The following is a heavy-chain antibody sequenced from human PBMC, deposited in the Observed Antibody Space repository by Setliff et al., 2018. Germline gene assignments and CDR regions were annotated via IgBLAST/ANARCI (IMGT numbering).Heavy chain of an antibody. D-gene: IGHD3-22*01. J-gene: IGHJ4*02. CDR3: ARINFYVSSGYYYAPDF. CDR2: INNYNFNT. CDR1: GFTFTDYG. Sequence: ASVKVSCKSSGFTFTDYGITWVRQVPGQGLEWMGWINNYNFNTQYAQKFQGRVTVTTDTSATTAYMELKNLRSDDTAVYYCARINFYVSSGYYYAPDFWGQGTLVTVSS. V-gene: IGHV1-18*01.